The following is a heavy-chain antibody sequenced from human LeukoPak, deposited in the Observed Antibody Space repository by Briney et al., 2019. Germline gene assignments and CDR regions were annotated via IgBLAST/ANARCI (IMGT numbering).Heavy chain of an antibody. Sequence: SETLSLTCAVYGGSFSGYYWSWIRQPPGKGVEWIGEINHSGSTNYNPSLKSRVTISVDTSKNQFSLKLSSVTAADTAVYYCARGNSSSWTTNWFDPWGQGTLVTVSS. V-gene: IGHV4-34*01. CDR2: INHSGST. D-gene: IGHD6-13*01. J-gene: IGHJ5*02. CDR3: ARGNSSSWTTNWFDP. CDR1: GGSFSGYY.